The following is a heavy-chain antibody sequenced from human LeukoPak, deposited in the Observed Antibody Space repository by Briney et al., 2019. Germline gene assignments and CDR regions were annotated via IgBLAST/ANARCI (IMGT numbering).Heavy chain of an antibody. CDR3: ARDVAVAGPPYYYYYMDV. CDR2: ISSSGSTI. D-gene: IGHD6-19*01. Sequence: GGSLRLSCAASGFTFSSYSMIWVRQAPGKGLEWVSYISSSGSTIYYADSVKGRFTISRDNAKNSLYLQMNSLRAEDTAVYYCARDVAVAGPPYYYYYMDVWGKGTTVTISS. J-gene: IGHJ6*03. CDR1: GFTFSSYS. V-gene: IGHV3-48*04.